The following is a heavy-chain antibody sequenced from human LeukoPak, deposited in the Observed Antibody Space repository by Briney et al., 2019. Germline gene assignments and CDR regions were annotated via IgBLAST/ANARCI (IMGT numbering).Heavy chain of an antibody. Sequence: ASVKVSCKASGYTFPSSGISWVRQAPGQGLEWMGWINPFSGGTKYAQKFQGWVTMTRDTSISTAYMELSRLTSDDTAVYYCARGGYDLDYWGQGTLVTVSS. J-gene: IGHJ4*02. D-gene: IGHD3-22*01. CDR3: ARGGYDLDY. CDR1: GYTFPSSG. V-gene: IGHV1-2*04. CDR2: INPFSGGT.